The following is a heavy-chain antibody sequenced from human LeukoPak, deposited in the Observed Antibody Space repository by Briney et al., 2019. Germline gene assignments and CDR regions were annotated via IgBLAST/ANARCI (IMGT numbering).Heavy chain of an antibody. D-gene: IGHD3-22*01. Sequence: GGSLRLSCAASGFTFDDYGMSWVRQAPGKGLEWVSGINWNGGSTGYADSVKGRFTISRDNAKNSLYLQMNSLRAEDTALYYCARGYYYDSSGYYPGGSVDVWGKGTTVTVSS. CDR2: INWNGGST. CDR3: ARGYYYDSSGYYPGGSVDV. V-gene: IGHV3-20*04. CDR1: GFTFDDYG. J-gene: IGHJ6*04.